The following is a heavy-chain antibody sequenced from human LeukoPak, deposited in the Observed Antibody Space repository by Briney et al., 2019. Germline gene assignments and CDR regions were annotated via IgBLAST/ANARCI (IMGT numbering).Heavy chain of an antibody. D-gene: IGHD2-21*02. CDR2: IRYDGSNK. CDR1: GFTFSSYW. CDR3: AKDLSEFVVVTASPFDY. V-gene: IGHV3-30*02. J-gene: IGHJ4*02. Sequence: GGSLRLSCAASGFTFSSYWMHWVRQAPGKGLEWVAFIRYDGSNKYYADSVKGRFTISRDNSKNTLYLQMNSLRAEDTAVYYCAKDLSEFVVVTASPFDYWGQGTLVTVSS.